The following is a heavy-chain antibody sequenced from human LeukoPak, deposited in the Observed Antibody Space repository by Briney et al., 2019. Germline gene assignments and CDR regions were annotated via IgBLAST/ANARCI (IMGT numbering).Heavy chain of an antibody. CDR1: GGSISSSSYY. V-gene: IGHV4-39*07. CDR2: IFYSGST. Sequence: SETLSLTCTVSGGSISSSSYYWGWIRQPPGKGLEWIGSIFYSGSTYYNPSLKSRVTISGDTSKNQFSLRLTSVTAADTAVYYCARAYHNWYFDLWGRGTLVTVSS. CDR3: ARAYHNWYFDL. J-gene: IGHJ2*01. D-gene: IGHD2-2*01.